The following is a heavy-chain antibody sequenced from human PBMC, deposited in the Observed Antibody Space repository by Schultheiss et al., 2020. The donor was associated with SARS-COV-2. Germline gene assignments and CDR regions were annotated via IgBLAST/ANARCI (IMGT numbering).Heavy chain of an antibody. CDR1: GGSISSGGYY. CDR3: ARLGAVPIGNWFDP. V-gene: IGHV4-31*03. D-gene: IGHD2-2*01. Sequence: SETLSLTCTVSGGSISSGGYYWSWIRQHPGKGLEWIGYIYYSGSTYYNPSLKSRVTISVDTSKNQFSLKLSSVTAADTAVYYCARLGAVPIGNWFDPWGQGTLVTVSS. CDR2: IYYSGST. J-gene: IGHJ5*02.